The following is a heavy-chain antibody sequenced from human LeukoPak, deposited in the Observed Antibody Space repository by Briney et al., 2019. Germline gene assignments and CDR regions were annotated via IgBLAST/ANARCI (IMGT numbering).Heavy chain of an antibody. CDR1: GFTFSSYA. V-gene: IGHV3-30-3*01. CDR2: ISYDGSNK. Sequence: PGGSLRLSCAASGFTFSSYAMHWVRQAPGKGLEWVAVISYDGSNKYYADSVKGRFTISRDNSKNTLYLQMNSLRAEDTAVYYCAKERSGHSSSWYYPSYYYYGMDVWGQGTTVTVSS. J-gene: IGHJ6*02. CDR3: AKERSGHSSSWYYPSYYYYGMDV. D-gene: IGHD6-13*01.